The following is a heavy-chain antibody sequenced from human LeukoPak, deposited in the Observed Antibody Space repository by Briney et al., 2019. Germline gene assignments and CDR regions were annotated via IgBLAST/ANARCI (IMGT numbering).Heavy chain of an antibody. Sequence: PGGSLRLSCAASGFTFSSYGMHWVRQAPGKGLEWVAFIRYDGSNNYYADSVKGRFTISRDNSKNTLYLQMNSLRAEDTAVYYCAKDSRMSSWLQFQYYFDYWGQGTLVTVSS. CDR1: GFTFSSYG. V-gene: IGHV3-30*02. D-gene: IGHD5-24*01. CDR2: IRYDGSNN. J-gene: IGHJ4*02. CDR3: AKDSRMSSWLQFQYYFDY.